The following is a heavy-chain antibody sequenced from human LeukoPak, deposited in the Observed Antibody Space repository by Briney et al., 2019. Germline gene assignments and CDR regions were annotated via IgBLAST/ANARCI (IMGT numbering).Heavy chain of an antibody. CDR2: ISACNGNT. D-gene: IGHD3-22*01. V-gene: IGHV1-18*01. CDR3: ARVEYYYDSSGYFPPDY. J-gene: IGHJ4*02. Sequence: ASVKVSCKASGYTFTSYGISWVRQAPGQGLEWMGWISACNGNTNYAQKLQGRVTMTTDTSTSTAYMELRSLRSDDTAVYYCARVEYYYDSSGYFPPDYWGQGTLVTVSS. CDR1: GYTFTSYG.